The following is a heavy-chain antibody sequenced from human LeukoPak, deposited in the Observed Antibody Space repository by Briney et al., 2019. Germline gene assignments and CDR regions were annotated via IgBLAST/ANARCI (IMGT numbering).Heavy chain of an antibody. Sequence: GGSLRLSCAASGFTFSSYAMSWVRQAPGKGLEWVSAISGSGGSTYYADSVKGRFTISRDNSKNTLYLQMNSLRAEDTAVYYCAKVDILTGYYKVPFDYWGQGTLVTVSS. V-gene: IGHV3-23*01. J-gene: IGHJ4*02. CDR3: AKVDILTGYYKVPFDY. CDR1: GFTFSSYA. CDR2: ISGSGGST. D-gene: IGHD3-9*01.